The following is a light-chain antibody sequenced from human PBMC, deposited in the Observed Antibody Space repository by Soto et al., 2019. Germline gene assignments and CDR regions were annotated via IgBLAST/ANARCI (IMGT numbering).Light chain of an antibody. CDR3: CSYAGTYTDL. CDR2: DFT. J-gene: IGLJ3*02. V-gene: IGLV2-11*01. Sequence: QSALTQPRSVSGSPGQSVTISCTGTSNDVGAYDYVSWYQQYPGKAPKLIIYDFTKRPSGVPDRFSGSKSGNTASLTISGLQAEDEADYYCCSYAGTYTDLFGGGTKLTVL. CDR1: SNDVGAYDY.